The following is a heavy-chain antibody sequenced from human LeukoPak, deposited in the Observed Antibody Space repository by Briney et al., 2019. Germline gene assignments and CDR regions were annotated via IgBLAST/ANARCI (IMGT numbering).Heavy chain of an antibody. V-gene: IGHV5-51*01. CDR3: ARHVLSGGSYYLDY. Sequence: GESLKISCQGSGYLFTSYWIGWVRQMPGKGLEWMGIIYPGDSDTRYSPSFQGQVTISADKSISTAFLQWSSLKASDTAMYYCARHVLSGGSYYLDYWGQGTLVTVSS. J-gene: IGHJ4*02. CDR1: GYLFTSYW. D-gene: IGHD1-26*01. CDR2: IYPGDSDT.